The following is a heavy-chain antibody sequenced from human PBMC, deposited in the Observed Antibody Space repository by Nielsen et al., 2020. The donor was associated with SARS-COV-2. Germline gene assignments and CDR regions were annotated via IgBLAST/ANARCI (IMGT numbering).Heavy chain of an antibody. CDR1: GFTFDDYA. Sequence: SLKISCAASGFTFDDYAMHWVRQAPGKGLEWVSGISWNSGSIGYADSVKGRFTISRDNAKNSLYLQMNSLRAEDTAVYYCARARAVGQKVVAAPYYYYGMDVWGQGTTVTVSS. CDR2: ISWNSGSI. D-gene: IGHD2-15*01. CDR3: ARARAVGQKVVAAPYYYYGMDV. J-gene: IGHJ6*02. V-gene: IGHV3-9*01.